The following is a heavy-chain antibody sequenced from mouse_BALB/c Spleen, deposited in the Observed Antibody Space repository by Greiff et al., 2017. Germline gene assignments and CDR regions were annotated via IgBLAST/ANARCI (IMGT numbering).Heavy chain of an antibody. V-gene: IGHV5-12-1*01. CDR2: ISSGGGST. Sequence: EVKLVESGGGLVKPGGSLKLSCAASGFAFSSYDMSWVRQTPEKRLEWVAYISSGGGSTYYPDTVKGRFTISRDNAKNTLYLQMSSLKSEDTAMYYCARPLHYAPFAYWGQGTLVTVSA. CDR1: GFAFSSYD. D-gene: IGHD1-1*01. J-gene: IGHJ3*01. CDR3: ARPLHYAPFAY.